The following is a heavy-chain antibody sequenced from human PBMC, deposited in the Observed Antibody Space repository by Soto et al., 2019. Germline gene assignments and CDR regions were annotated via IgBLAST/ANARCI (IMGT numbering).Heavy chain of an antibody. CDR1: GASISSGDYS. Sequence: PSETLSLTCTVSGASISSGDYSWSWIRHSPGKGLEWIGYIFHTESTSYNPSLKSRLSISVDTSKNQFSLRLTSLTAADTAVYYCATTYFDSSAYYYFDYWGQGSLVTVSS. CDR2: IFHTEST. D-gene: IGHD3-22*01. J-gene: IGHJ4*02. V-gene: IGHV4-30-4*08. CDR3: ATTYFDSSAYYYFDY.